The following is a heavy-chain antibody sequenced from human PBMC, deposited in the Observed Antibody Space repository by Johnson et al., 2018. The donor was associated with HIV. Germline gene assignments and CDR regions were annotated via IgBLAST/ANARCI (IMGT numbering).Heavy chain of an antibody. CDR1: GFSFSNYA. CDR2: ISNDGNSK. V-gene: IGHV3-30-3*01. J-gene: IGHJ3*02. CDR3: AKDHPQMATIVGAFDI. D-gene: IGHD5-24*01. Sequence: QVQLVESGGGVVQPGRSLRLSCAASGFSFSNYAMHWVRQAPGKGLEWVAVISNDGNSKYYTESLKGRITISRDNSMNTLYLQMNSLRAEDTAVYYCAKDHPQMATIVGAFDIWGQGTMVTVS.